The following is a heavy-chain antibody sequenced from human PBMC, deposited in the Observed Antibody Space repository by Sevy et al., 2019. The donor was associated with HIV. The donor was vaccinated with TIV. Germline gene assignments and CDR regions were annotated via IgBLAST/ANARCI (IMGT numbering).Heavy chain of an antibody. CDR1: GYTFNAYF. V-gene: IGHV1-2*06. D-gene: IGHD3-22*01. Sequence: ASVKVSCKASGYTFNAYFMHWVRQAPGQGLEWMGRMNPNSGDTTYAQKFQGRVTMSRDTSISTAYMELHRLTSDDTAVYYCARAYYYDSSAYRFDDWGQGTLVTVSS. J-gene: IGHJ4*02. CDR2: MNPNSGDT. CDR3: ARAYYYDSSAYRFDD.